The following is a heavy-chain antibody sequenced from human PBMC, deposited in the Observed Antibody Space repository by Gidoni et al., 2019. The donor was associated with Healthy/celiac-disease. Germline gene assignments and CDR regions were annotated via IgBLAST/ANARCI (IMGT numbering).Heavy chain of an antibody. CDR1: GGSISSSSYY. V-gene: IGHV4-39*01. Sequence: QLQLQESCPGLVKPSETLSLTCTVSGGSISSSSYYWGWIRQPPGKGLEWIGSSYYSGSTYYNPSLKRRVNISVDTAKNQFSRKLSSVTAADTAVYYCARGHRRWQHLDYWGQGTLVTVSS. CDR3: ARGHRRWQHLDY. CDR2: SYYSGST. J-gene: IGHJ4*02.